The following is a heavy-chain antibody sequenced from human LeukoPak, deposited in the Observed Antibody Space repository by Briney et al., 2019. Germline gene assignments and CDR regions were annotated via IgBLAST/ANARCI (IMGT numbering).Heavy chain of an antibody. V-gene: IGHV3-30-3*01. Sequence: GGSLRLSCAASGFTFRNYALHWVRQAPGKGLEWVAFISFDGTKKYYADPLKGRFTISRDNSKNTLSLQMNSLRVEDTAVYYCASLATIIIVPTATPHDYFDPWGQGTVVTVSS. CDR1: GFTFRNYA. J-gene: IGHJ5*02. CDR3: ASLATIIIVPTATPHDYFDP. CDR2: ISFDGTKK. D-gene: IGHD2-2*01.